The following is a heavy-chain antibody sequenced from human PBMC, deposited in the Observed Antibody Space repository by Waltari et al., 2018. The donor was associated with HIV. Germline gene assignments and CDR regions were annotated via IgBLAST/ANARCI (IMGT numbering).Heavy chain of an antibody. CDR1: GGTFSSYA. D-gene: IGHD4-17*01. Sequence: QVQLVQSGAEVKKPGSSVKVSCKASGGTFSSYAISWVRQAPGQGLEWMGVIIPIFGTANYAQKSQGRVTITADESTSTAYMELSSLRAEDTAVYYCARDPNGVGVGLRGAFDIWGQGTMVTVSS. J-gene: IGHJ3*02. CDR3: ARDPNGVGVGLRGAFDI. CDR2: IIPIFGTA. V-gene: IGHV1-69*01.